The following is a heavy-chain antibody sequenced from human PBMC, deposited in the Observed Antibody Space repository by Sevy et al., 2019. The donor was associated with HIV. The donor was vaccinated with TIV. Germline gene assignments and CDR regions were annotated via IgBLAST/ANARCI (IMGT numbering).Heavy chain of an antibody. CDR1: GLTFSSYA. CDR2: ISGSGGST. D-gene: IGHD3-22*01. J-gene: IGHJ4*02. Sequence: GGSLRLSCAASGLTFSSYAMSWVRQAPGKGLEWVSAISGSGGSTYYADSVKGRFTISRDNSKNTLYLQMNSLRAEDTAVYYCAKVQATYYYDSSGYYPFDYWGQGTLVTVSS. V-gene: IGHV3-23*01. CDR3: AKVQATYYYDSSGYYPFDY.